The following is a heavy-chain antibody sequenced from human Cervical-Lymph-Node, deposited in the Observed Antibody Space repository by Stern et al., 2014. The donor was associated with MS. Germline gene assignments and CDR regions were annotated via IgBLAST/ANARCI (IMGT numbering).Heavy chain of an antibody. CDR2: VSYDGSDK. D-gene: IGHD3-22*01. CDR3: ARDPYDSSGYFPCYFDY. V-gene: IGHV3-30*04. CDR1: GFSFGSYA. Sequence: VQLLESGGGVVQPGRSLRLSCAASGFSFGSYAMHWVRQAPGKGLEWVASVSYDGSDKYYTDSVKGRFTISRDESMSTLFMQMNSLRAEDTALYYCARDPYDSSGYFPCYFDYWGQGTLVTVSS. J-gene: IGHJ4*02.